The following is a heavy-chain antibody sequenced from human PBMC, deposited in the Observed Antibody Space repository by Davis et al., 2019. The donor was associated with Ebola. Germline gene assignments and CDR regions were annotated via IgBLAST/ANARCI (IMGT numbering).Heavy chain of an antibody. CDR3: ARSYCSSTSCLYWFDP. Sequence: SVKVSCKASGFTFTSSAVQWVRQARGQRLEWIGWIVVGSGNTNYAQKFQERVTITRDMSTSTAYMELSRLRSDDTAVYYCARSYCSSTSCLYWFDPWGQGTLVTVSS. CDR2: IVVGSGNT. D-gene: IGHD2-2*01. V-gene: IGHV1-58*01. J-gene: IGHJ5*02. CDR1: GFTFTSSA.